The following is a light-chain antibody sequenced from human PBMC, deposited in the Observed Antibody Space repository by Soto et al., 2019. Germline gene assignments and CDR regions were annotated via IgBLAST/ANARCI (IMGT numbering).Light chain of an antibody. V-gene: IGKV1-9*01. Sequence: DILLTQSPSFLSASVGDRVTITCRASQGISSYLAWYQQKPGKAPKLLISTASTLQSGGPSRFSGSGSGTEFTLTISSLQPEDFATYYCQQLNNYPRTFGQGTKVEIK. J-gene: IGKJ1*01. CDR2: TAS. CDR1: QGISSY. CDR3: QQLNNYPRT.